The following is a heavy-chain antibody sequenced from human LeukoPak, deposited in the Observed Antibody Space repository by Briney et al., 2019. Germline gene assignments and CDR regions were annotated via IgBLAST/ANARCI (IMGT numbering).Heavy chain of an antibody. J-gene: IGHJ6*03. CDR1: GFTFSSYS. D-gene: IGHD5-18*01. CDR3: ARDERIQLWHYYYYMDV. V-gene: IGHV3-21*01. CDR2: ISSSSSYI. Sequence: PGGSLRLSCAASGFTFSSYSMNWVRQAPGKGLEWVSSISSSSSYIYYADSVKGRFTISRDNAKNSLYLQMNSLRAEDTAVYYCARDERIQLWHYYYYMDVWGKGTTVTVSS.